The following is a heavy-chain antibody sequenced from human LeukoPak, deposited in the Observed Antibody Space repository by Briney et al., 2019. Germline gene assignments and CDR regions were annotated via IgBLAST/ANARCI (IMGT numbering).Heavy chain of an antibody. CDR2: INPSDGYT. Sequence: ASVKVSCKASGYTFTTFYMYWVRQAPGQGLEWMGTINPSDGYTNYAPKFQGRVTITRDTSTSTIYMELSSLRPDDTAIYYCARVWRGRGSYTGVDYWGQGTLVTVPA. D-gene: IGHD3-10*01. CDR1: GYTFTTFY. J-gene: IGHJ4*02. V-gene: IGHV1-46*01. CDR3: ARVWRGRGSYTGVDY.